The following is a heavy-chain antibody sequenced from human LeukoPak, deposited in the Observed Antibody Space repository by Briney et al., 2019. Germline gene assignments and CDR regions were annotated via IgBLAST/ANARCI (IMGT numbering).Heavy chain of an antibody. V-gene: IGHV4-34*01. CDR2: INHSGST. D-gene: IGHD1-1*01. J-gene: IGHJ4*02. Sequence: KPSETLSLTCAVYGGSFSGYYWSWIRQPPGKGLEWIGEINHSGSTNYNPSLKSRVTISVDTSKSQFSLKLSSVTAADTAVYYCETYNWNAHVNLWGQGTLVTVSS. CDR3: ETYNWNAHVNL. CDR1: GGSFSGYY.